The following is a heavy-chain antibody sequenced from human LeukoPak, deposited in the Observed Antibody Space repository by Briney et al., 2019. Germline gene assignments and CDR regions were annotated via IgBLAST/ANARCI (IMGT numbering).Heavy chain of an antibody. CDR1: GFTFSDYW. CDR2: IKQDGSEK. D-gene: IGHD2-21*01. CDR3: ARDGLFSYGAFDI. J-gene: IGHJ3*02. V-gene: IGHV3-7*01. Sequence: QRGGSLRLSCVASGFTFSDYWMTWVREAPGKGLECVANIKQDGSEKFYVDSVKGRFTISRDNAKNSLYLQMNSLRAEDTAVYYCARDGLFSYGAFDIWGQGTMVTVSS.